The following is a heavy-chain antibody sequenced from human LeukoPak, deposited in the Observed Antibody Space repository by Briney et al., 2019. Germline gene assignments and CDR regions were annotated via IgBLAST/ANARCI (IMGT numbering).Heavy chain of an antibody. Sequence: ASVKVSCKASGYTFTEYFMQWVRQAPRQGLEWMGRINLKSGYTEDSQDFQGRFTMTRDTSINTAYMELSSLRSDDTAIYYCARDLASTANWEFDYWGQGTPVTVSP. CDR2: INLKSGYT. V-gene: IGHV1-2*06. D-gene: IGHD7-27*01. CDR3: ARDLASTANWEFDY. CDR1: GYTFTEYF. J-gene: IGHJ4*02.